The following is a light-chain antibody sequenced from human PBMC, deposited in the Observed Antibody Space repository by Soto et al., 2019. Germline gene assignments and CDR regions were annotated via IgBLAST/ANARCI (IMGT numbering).Light chain of an antibody. CDR2: GAS. CDR3: QQYGNSPQT. J-gene: IGKJ1*01. V-gene: IGKV1-33*01. CDR1: QDINNY. Sequence: IQMTLSSSALSASVHDRVTIKCQASQDINNYLNWYQQKPGKGPRLLIYGASNLETGVPSRFSGSGSGTDFTLTISRLEPEDFAVYYCQQYGNSPQTFGQGTKVDIK.